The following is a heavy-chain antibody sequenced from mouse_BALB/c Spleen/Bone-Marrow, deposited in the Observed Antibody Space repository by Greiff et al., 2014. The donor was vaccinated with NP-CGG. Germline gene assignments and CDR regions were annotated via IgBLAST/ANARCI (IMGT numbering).Heavy chain of an antibody. CDR3: IRDHYYYGSSYWYFDV. CDR1: GYTFTSYY. D-gene: IGHD1-1*01. V-gene: IGHV1S81*02. CDR2: INPSNGGT. J-gene: IGHJ1*01. Sequence: QVQLKESGAELVKPGASVKLSCKASGYTFTSYYMYWVKQRPGQGLEWIGGINPSNGGTNFNEKFKSKATLTVDKSSSTAYMQLSSLTSEDSAVYYCIRDHYYYGSSYWYFDVWGAGTTVTVSS.